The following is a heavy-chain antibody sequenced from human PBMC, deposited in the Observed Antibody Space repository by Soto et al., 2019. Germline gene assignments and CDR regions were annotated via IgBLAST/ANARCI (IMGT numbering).Heavy chain of an antibody. CDR1: GGSISSSSYY. V-gene: IGHV4-39*01. Sequence: QLQLQESGPGLVKPSETLSLTCTVSGGSISSSSYYWGWIRQPPGKGLEWIGNIYYSGSTYYNPSLKSRVTISVDTSKNQFSLKLSSVTAADTVVYYCARRQSSSWFGDWGQGTLVTVSS. CDR3: ARRQSSSWFGD. J-gene: IGHJ4*02. CDR2: IYYSGST. D-gene: IGHD3-10*01.